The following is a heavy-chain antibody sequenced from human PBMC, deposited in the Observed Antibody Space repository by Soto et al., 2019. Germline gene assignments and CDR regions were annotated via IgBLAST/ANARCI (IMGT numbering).Heavy chain of an antibody. Sequence: ASVKVSCKVSGYTLTELSMHWVRQAPGKGLEWMGGFDPEDGETIYAQKFQGRVTMTEDTSTDTAYMELSSLRSEDTAVYYCATLGIVGATTPETNFDYWGQGTLVTVSS. J-gene: IGHJ4*02. D-gene: IGHD1-26*01. CDR2: FDPEDGET. CDR3: ATLGIVGATTPETNFDY. CDR1: GYTLTELS. V-gene: IGHV1-24*01.